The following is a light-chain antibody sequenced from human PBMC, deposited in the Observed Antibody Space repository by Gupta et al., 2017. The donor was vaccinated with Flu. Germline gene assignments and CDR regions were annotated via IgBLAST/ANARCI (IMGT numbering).Light chain of an antibody. CDR3: EAWDDSLSCRV. J-gene: IGLJ3*02. Sequence: QYALPQPPSASGTPGQRVTISCYGSSSNLGSNTVNWYQQLPGAAPQLLIYNHNHRPSGFPDRFSGSTSGNSASLSISGLQSEDDADYYCEAWDDSLSCRVFGGGTRLTGL. CDR1: SSNLGSNT. V-gene: IGLV1-44*01. CDR2: NHN.